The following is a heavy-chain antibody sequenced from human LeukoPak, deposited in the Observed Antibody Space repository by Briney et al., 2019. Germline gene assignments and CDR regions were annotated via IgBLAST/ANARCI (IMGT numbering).Heavy chain of an antibody. CDR1: GYTFSSYG. CDR2: ISAYNGNT. CDR3: ARVNTAYCGGDCYSPDY. D-gene: IGHD2-21*02. J-gene: IGHJ4*02. V-gene: IGHV1-18*01. Sequence: GASVKVSCKASGYTFSSYGISWVRQAPGQGLEWMGWISAYNGNTNYAQKLQGRVTMTTDTSTSTAYMELSSLRSEDTAVYYCARVNTAYCGGDCYSPDYWGQGTLVTVSS.